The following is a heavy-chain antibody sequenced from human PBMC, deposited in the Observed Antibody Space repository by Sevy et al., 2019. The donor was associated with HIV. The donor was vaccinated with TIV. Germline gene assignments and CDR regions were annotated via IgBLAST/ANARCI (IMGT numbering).Heavy chain of an antibody. Sequence: GGSLRLSCAASGFSLNSYWMSWVRQAPGKGLEWVANIKQDGSVKYYVDSVKGRFTISRDNARNLLYLQMNSLRAEDTALYYCARKYDSSGYFDYWGQGTLVTVSS. CDR2: IKQDGSVK. CDR3: ARKYDSSGYFDY. J-gene: IGHJ4*02. D-gene: IGHD3-22*01. V-gene: IGHV3-7*01. CDR1: GFSLNSYW.